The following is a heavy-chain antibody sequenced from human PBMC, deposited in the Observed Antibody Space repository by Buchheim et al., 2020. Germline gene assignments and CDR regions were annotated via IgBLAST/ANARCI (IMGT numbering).Heavy chain of an antibody. V-gene: IGHV4-30-4*01. CDR1: GGSISSGDYY. CDR3: ARRPTYYYERPAVGWYFDL. J-gene: IGHJ2*01. CDR2: IYYSGNT. D-gene: IGHD3-22*01. Sequence: QVQLQESGPGLVKPSQTLSLTCTVSGGSISSGDYYWSWIRQPPGKGLEWIGYIYYSGNTYYNPSLKSRVTISVDMSKNQFSLKLSSVTAAHTAIYYCARRPTYYYERPAVGWYFDLWGRGTL.